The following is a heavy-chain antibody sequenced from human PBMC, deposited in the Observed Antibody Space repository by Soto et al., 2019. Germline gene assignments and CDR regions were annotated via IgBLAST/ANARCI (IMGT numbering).Heavy chain of an antibody. Sequence: QLQLQESGPGLVKPSETLSLTCTVSGGSISSSSYYWGWIRQPPGKGLEWIGRIYYSGSTYYNPSPKSRVTISVDTSKNQFSLKLSSVTAADTAVYYCARPGNYGSGSYLYYLDYWGQGTLVTVSS. V-gene: IGHV4-39*01. CDR3: ARPGNYGSGSYLYYLDY. J-gene: IGHJ4*02. D-gene: IGHD3-10*01. CDR2: IYYSGST. CDR1: GGSISSSSYY.